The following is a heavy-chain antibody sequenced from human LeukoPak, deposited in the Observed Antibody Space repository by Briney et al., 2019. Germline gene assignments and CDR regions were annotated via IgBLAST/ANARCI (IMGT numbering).Heavy chain of an antibody. Sequence: SETLSLTCTVSGGSISSYYWSWIRQPPGKGLEWIGYIYYSGSTNYNPSLESRVTISVDTSKNQFSLKLSSVTAADTAVYYCASSGSVGPYYFDYWGQGTLVTVSS. V-gene: IGHV4-59*01. D-gene: IGHD3-10*01. CDR1: GGSISSYY. J-gene: IGHJ4*02. CDR2: IYYSGST. CDR3: ASSGSVGPYYFDY.